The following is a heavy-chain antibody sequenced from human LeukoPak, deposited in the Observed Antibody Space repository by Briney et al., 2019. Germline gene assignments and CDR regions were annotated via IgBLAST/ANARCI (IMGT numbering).Heavy chain of an antibody. CDR2: ISGSGGST. CDR3: AKEASYSSGWTPFDY. CDR1: RFTFSSYG. D-gene: IGHD6-19*01. Sequence: PGGSPRLSCAASRFTFSSYGMSWVRQAPGKGLEWVSAISGSGGSTYYADSVKGRFTISRDNSKNTLYLQMNSLRAEDTAVYYCAKEASYSSGWTPFDYWGQGTLVTVSS. J-gene: IGHJ4*02. V-gene: IGHV3-23*01.